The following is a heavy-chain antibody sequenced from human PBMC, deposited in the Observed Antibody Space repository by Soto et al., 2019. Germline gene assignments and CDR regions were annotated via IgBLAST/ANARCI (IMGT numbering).Heavy chain of an antibody. CDR3: ARGEGEEELDY. V-gene: IGHV4-59*01. CDR1: GGSIRSYY. J-gene: IGHJ4*02. Sequence: QVQLQESGPGLVKPSETLSLTCTVSGGSIRSYYWSWVRQPPGKGLEWIGYIYYSGTTNYNPSLKSRVTISVDTSKNQFSLRLSSVTAADTAVYYCARGEGEEELDYWGQGTLVNVSS. D-gene: IGHD3-16*01. CDR2: IYYSGTT.